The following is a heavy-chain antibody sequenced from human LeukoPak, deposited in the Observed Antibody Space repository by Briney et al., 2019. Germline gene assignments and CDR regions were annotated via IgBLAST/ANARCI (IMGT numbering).Heavy chain of an antibody. Sequence: PGRSLRLSCAASGFTFSSYAMHWVRQAPGKGLEWVAVISYDGSNKYYADSVKGRFTISRDNSKNTLYLQMNSLRAEDTAVYYCARDANRYCSGGSCLIHPDYWGQGTLVTVSS. J-gene: IGHJ4*02. V-gene: IGHV3-30*04. D-gene: IGHD2-15*01. CDR1: GFTFSSYA. CDR2: ISYDGSNK. CDR3: ARDANRYCSGGSCLIHPDY.